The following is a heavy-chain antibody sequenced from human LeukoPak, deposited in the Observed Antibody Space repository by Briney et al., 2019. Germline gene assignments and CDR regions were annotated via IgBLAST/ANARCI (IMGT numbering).Heavy chain of an antibody. D-gene: IGHD5-24*01. CDR1: GFTFSDYY. CDR2: ISSSGSTI. J-gene: IGHJ3*02. Sequence: PGGSLRLSCAASGFTFSDYYMSWIRQAPGKGLEWISYISSSGSTIYYADSVKGRFTISRDNAKNSLYLQMNSLRAEDTAVYYCARDGPSGDGYNLRRLSGAFDIWGQGTMVTVSS. V-gene: IGHV3-11*01. CDR3: ARDGPSGDGYNLRRLSGAFDI.